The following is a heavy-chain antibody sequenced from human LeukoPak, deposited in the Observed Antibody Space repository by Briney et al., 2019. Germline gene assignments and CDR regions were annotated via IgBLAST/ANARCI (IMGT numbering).Heavy chain of an antibody. CDR2: ISGSGGST. V-gene: IGHV3-23*01. J-gene: IGHJ4*02. Sequence: GGSLRLSCAASGFTFRSYVMSWVRQAPGKGLEWVSAISGSGGSTYYADSVKGRFTISRDNSKNTLYLQMNSLRAEDTAVYYCAKVGTMIVVVITDFGYWGQGTLVTVSS. CDR3: AKVGTMIVVVITDFGY. D-gene: IGHD3-22*01. CDR1: GFTFRSYV.